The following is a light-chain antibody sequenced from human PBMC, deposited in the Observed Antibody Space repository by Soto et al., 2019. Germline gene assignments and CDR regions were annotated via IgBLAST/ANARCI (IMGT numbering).Light chain of an antibody. V-gene: IGKV3-20*01. J-gene: IGKJ1*01. CDR3: QHYGTSPST. CDR1: QSVSSGY. CDR2: SAS. Sequence: EIVLTQSPGTLSLSPGDGATLSCRASQSVSSGYLAWYQQKPGQAPRLLIYSASTRATGIPDRFSGSGSGTDFTLTISRLEPEDFAVYYCQHYGTSPSTFGRGTKGDIK.